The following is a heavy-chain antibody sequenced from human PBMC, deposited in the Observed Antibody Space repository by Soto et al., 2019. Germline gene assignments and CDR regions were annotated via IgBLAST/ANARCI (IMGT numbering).Heavy chain of an antibody. D-gene: IGHD3-10*01. Sequence: GGSLRLSCAASGFTFSSYSMNWVRQAPGKGLEWVSSISSSSSYIYYADSVKGRFTISRDNAKNSLYLQMNSLRAEDTAVYYCARPYYTATYYYYYYMDVWGKGTTVTVSS. CDR3: ARPYYTATYYYYYYMDV. J-gene: IGHJ6*03. CDR1: GFTFSSYS. CDR2: ISSSSSYI. V-gene: IGHV3-21*01.